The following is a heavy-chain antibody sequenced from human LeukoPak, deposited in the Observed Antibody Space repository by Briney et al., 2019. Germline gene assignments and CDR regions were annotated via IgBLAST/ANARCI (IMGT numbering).Heavy chain of an antibody. Sequence: ASVKVSCKDSGYSFTSYDINWVRQATGQGLEWMGWMNPNSGNTGYAQKFQGRVTMTRNTSISTAYMELSSLRSEDTAVYYCARGRRINYDFWSGRTDYWGQGTLVTVSS. J-gene: IGHJ4*02. CDR1: GYSFTSYD. V-gene: IGHV1-8*01. CDR2: MNPNSGNT. D-gene: IGHD3-3*01. CDR3: ARGRRINYDFWSGRTDY.